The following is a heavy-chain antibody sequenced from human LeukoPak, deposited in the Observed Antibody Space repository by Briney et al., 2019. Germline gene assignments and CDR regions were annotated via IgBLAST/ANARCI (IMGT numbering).Heavy chain of an antibody. J-gene: IGHJ4*02. V-gene: IGHV4-59*01. CDR3: ARDGGGVPAAMDY. D-gene: IGHD2-2*01. Sequence: SETLSLTCTVSGGSISSYFWTWLRQPPGKGLEWIGYIYFSGSTNYNPSLKSRVTISVDTSKNQFSLKLSSVTAADTAVYYCARDGGGVPAAMDYWGQGTLVTVSS. CDR1: GGSISSYF. CDR2: IYFSGST.